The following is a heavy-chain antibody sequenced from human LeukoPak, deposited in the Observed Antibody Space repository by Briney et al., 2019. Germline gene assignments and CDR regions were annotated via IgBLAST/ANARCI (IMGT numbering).Heavy chain of an antibody. CDR2: IYHSGST. Sequence: PSQTLSLTCAVSGGSISSGGYSWSWIRQPPGKGLEWIGYIYHSGSTYYNPSLKSRVAISVDRSKNQFSLKLSSVTAADTAVYYCARGSRGDGAAFDIWGQGTMVTVSS. J-gene: IGHJ3*02. CDR3: ARGSRGDGAAFDI. V-gene: IGHV4-30-2*01. D-gene: IGHD7-27*01. CDR1: GGSISSGGYS.